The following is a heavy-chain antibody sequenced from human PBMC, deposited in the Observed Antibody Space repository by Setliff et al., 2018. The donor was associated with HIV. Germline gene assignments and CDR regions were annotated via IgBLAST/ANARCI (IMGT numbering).Heavy chain of an antibody. D-gene: IGHD2-21*02. CDR2: INQSGGI. CDR3: ARQTATGTSATFDS. V-gene: IGHV4-34*01. Sequence: SETLSLTCAVSGGSFSGYYWSWIRQPPGKGLEWIGEINQSGGINYNPSLKSRVTISIDTFKNQFSMKLYSVTAADTAVYYCARQTATGTSATFDSWGQGSLVTVSS. CDR1: GGSFSGYY. J-gene: IGHJ4*02.